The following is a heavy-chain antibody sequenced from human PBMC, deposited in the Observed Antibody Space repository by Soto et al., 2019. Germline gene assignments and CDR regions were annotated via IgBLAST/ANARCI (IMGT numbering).Heavy chain of an antibody. CDR1: GFTFSSYE. CDR2: ISSSGSTI. V-gene: IGHV3-48*03. D-gene: IGHD3-9*01. J-gene: IGHJ3*02. CDR3: AREFDPDAFDI. Sequence: GGSLRLSCAASGFTFSSYEMNWVRQAPGKGLEWVSYISSSGSTIYYADSVKGRFTMSRDNAKSSLYLQMNSLRAEDTAVYYCAREFDPDAFDIWGQGTMVTVSS.